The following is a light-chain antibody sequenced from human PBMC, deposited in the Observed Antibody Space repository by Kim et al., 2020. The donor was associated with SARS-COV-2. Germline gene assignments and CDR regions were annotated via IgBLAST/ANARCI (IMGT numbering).Light chain of an antibody. CDR2: SNN. Sequence: QSVLTQPPSVSGAPGQKVTISCTGDNSNIGAGYDVHWYVQLPGAAPKLLIYSNNNRPSGVPARFSGSKSGSSASLAITGLQPEDEADYYCQSFDTRLSEVFGGGTKLTVL. V-gene: IGLV1-40*01. J-gene: IGLJ2*01. CDR3: QSFDTRLSEV. CDR1: NSNIGAGYD.